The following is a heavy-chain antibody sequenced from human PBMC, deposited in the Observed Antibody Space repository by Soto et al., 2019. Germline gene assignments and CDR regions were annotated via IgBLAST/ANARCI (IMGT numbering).Heavy chain of an antibody. CDR2: IYPGASDT. D-gene: IGHD3-16*01. V-gene: IGHV5-51*01. J-gene: IGHJ4*02. CDR3: SRVGEYLYFDY. CDR1: GYSFTSYW. Sequence: GESLKISCKGSGYSFTSYWIGWVRQMPGKGLEWMGIIYPGASDTRYSPSIQGQATIYADKSISTAYLQGNSVKASDTAMYYCSRVGEYLYFDYWGQGTLVTVSS.